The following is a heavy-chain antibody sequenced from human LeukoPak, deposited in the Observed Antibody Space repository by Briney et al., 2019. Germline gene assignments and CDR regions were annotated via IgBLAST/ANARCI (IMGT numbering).Heavy chain of an antibody. CDR3: ARAQVSFNWFDP. CDR2: INPSSGGT. Sequence: ASVKVSCKASGYTFTGYYMHWVRQAPGQGLEWMGWINPSSGGTNYAQKFQGRVTMTRDMSTSTVYMELSSLRSEDTAVYYCARAQVSFNWFDPWGQGTLVTVSS. CDR1: GYTFTGYY. V-gene: IGHV1-2*02. J-gene: IGHJ5*02. D-gene: IGHD1-14*01.